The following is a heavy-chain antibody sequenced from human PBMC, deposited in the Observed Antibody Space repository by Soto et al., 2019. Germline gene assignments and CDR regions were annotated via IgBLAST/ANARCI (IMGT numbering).Heavy chain of an antibody. V-gene: IGHV3-21*01. CDR3: ARDLVDTAMVFDAFDI. D-gene: IGHD5-18*01. J-gene: IGHJ3*02. Sequence: EVQLVESGGGLVKPGGSLRLSCAASGFTFSSYSMNWVRQAPGKGLEWVSSISSSSSYIYYADSVKGRFTISRDNAKNSLYLQMNSLRAEDTAVYYCARDLVDTAMVFDAFDIWGQGTMVTVSS. CDR1: GFTFSSYS. CDR2: ISSSSSYI.